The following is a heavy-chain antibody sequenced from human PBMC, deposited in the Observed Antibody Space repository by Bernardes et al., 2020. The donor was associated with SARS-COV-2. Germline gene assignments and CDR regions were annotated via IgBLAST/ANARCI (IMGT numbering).Heavy chain of an antibody. D-gene: IGHD6-6*01. CDR2: ISSNGGST. CDR3: VKGGIAARTLSGY. CDR1: GFTFSSYA. Sequence: GSLRLSCSASGFTFSSYAMHWVRQAPGKGLEYVSAISSNGGSTYYADSVKGRFTISRDNSKNTLYLQMSSLRAEDTAVYYCVKGGIAARTLSGYWGQGTLVTVSS. V-gene: IGHV3-64D*06. J-gene: IGHJ4*02.